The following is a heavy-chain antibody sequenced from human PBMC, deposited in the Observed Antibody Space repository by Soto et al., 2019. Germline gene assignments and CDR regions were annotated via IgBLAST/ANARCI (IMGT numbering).Heavy chain of an antibody. V-gene: IGHV1-69*08. CDR2: IIPILGIA. D-gene: IGHD3-22*01. CDR3: ARDPYYYDSSGYLSY. Sequence: QVQLVQSGAEVKKPGSSVKVSCKASGGTFSSYTISWVRQAPGQGLEWMGRIIPILGIANYAQKFQGRVTITADKSXXTAYMELSSLRSEDTAVYYCARDPYYYDSSGYLSYWGQGTLVTVSS. CDR1: GGTFSSYT. J-gene: IGHJ4*02.